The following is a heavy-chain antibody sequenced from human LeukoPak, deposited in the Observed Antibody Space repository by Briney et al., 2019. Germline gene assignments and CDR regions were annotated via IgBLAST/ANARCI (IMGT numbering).Heavy chain of an antibody. D-gene: IGHD3-9*01. V-gene: IGHV3-23*01. J-gene: IGHJ4*02. CDR1: GFA. Sequence: PGGSLRLSCAASGFAMNWVRQAPGKGLQWVSGISNSGGTTYYADSVKGRFTISRDNSKDTMFLQMNSLRAEDTAVYYCARDFGASFDGAFDYWGQGILVTVSS. CDR3: ARDFGASFDGAFDY. CDR2: ISNSGGTT.